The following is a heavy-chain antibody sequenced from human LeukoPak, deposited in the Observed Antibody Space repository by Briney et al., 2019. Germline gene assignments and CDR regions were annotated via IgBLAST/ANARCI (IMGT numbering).Heavy chain of an antibody. Sequence: GGSLRLSCAASGFTFSSYAMSWVRQAPGKGLEWVSAISGSGGSTYYADSVKGRFTISRDNSKNTLYLQMNSLRAEDTAVYYCARAGELPPEEDAFDIRGQGTMVTVSS. V-gene: IGHV3-23*01. D-gene: IGHD3-10*01. CDR1: GFTFSSYA. CDR3: ARAGELPPEEDAFDI. CDR2: ISGSGGST. J-gene: IGHJ3*02.